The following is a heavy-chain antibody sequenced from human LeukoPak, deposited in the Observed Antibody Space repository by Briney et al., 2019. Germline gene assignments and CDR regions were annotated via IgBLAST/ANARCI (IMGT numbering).Heavy chain of an antibody. D-gene: IGHD3-22*01. CDR2: IYYSGST. Sequence: SETLSLTCTVSGGSISGHYWSWIRQPPGKGLEWIGYIYYSGSTSYNPSLKSRVTMSVDTSKKQFSLNLSSVTAADTAVYYCARYFYEMSGYYILDYWGQGTLVTVSS. V-gene: IGHV4-59*11. J-gene: IGHJ4*02. CDR3: ARYFYEMSGYYILDY. CDR1: GGSISGHY.